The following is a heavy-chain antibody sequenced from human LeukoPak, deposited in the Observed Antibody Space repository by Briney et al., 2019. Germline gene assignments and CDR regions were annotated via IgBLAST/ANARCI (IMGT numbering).Heavy chain of an antibody. CDR3: ARAQILPSYIDY. CDR1: GGSISSYY. V-gene: IGHV4-59*01. Sequence: PSETLSLTCTVSGGSISSYYWSWIRQPPGKGLEWIGYIYYSGSTNYNPSLKSRVTISVDTSKNQSSLKLSSVTAADTAVYYCARAQILPSYIDYWGQGTLVTVSS. J-gene: IGHJ4*02. CDR2: IYYSGST. D-gene: IGHD2-15*01.